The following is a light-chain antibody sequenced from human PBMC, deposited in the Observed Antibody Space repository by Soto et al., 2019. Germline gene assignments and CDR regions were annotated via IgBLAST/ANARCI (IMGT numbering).Light chain of an antibody. Sequence: MTQSPATLSVSPGERATLSCRSSQSVYSNLAWYQQKPGQAPRLLIYHASTRATGIPARFSGSGSGTEFTLTISSLQSEDFAVYYCQQYNNWLPITFGQGTRLEIK. CDR3: QQYNNWLPIT. CDR1: QSVYSN. CDR2: HAS. J-gene: IGKJ5*01. V-gene: IGKV3D-15*01.